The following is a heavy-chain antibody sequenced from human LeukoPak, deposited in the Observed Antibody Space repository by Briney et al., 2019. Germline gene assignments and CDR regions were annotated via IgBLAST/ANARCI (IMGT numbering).Heavy chain of an antibody. V-gene: IGHV3-15*01. D-gene: IGHD6-13*01. J-gene: IGHJ4*02. CDR3: TTHKQYSSSWPYFDY. CDR2: IKSKTDGGTT. CDR1: GFTFSSYA. Sequence: PGGSLRLSCAASGFTFSSYAMSWVRQAPGKGLEWVGRIKSKTDGGTTDYAAPVKGRFTISRGDSKNTLYLQMNSLKTEDTAVYYCTTHKQYSSSWPYFDYWGQGTLVTVSS.